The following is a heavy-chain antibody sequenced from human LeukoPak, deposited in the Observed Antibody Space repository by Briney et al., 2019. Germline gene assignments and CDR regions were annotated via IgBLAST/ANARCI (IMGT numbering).Heavy chain of an antibody. CDR3: ARAGFMVGYMDV. D-gene: IGHD4/OR15-4a*01. V-gene: IGHV1-69*05. Sequence: ASVKVSCKASGGTFSSYAISWVRQAPGQGLEWMGGISPIFGTANYAQKFQGRVTITTDESTSTAYMELSSLRSEDTAMYYCARAGFMVGYMDVWGKGTTVTVSS. CDR2: ISPIFGTA. CDR1: GGTFSSYA. J-gene: IGHJ6*03.